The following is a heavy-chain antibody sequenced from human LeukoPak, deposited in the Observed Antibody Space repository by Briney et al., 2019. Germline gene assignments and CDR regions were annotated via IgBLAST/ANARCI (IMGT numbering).Heavy chain of an antibody. D-gene: IGHD6-6*01. CDR3: ARDIWAPGEQLANWFDP. CDR2: MNPNSGNT. CDR1: GYTFTSYD. V-gene: IGHV1-8*01. Sequence: ASVKVSCKASGYTFTSYDINWVRQATGQGLEWMGWMNPNSGNTGYAQKFQGRVTMTRNTSISTAYMELSSLRSEDTAVYYCARDIWAPGEQLANWFDPWGQGTLVTVSS. J-gene: IGHJ5*02.